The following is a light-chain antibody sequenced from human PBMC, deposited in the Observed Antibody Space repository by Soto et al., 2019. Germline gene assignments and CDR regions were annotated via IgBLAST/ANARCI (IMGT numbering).Light chain of an antibody. CDR2: EVN. CDR1: SSDVGGYDY. V-gene: IGLV2-14*01. J-gene: IGLJ2*01. Sequence: QSALTQPASGAGSPGQSTTISCTGTSSDVGGYDYVPWFQQHPGKVPKLIIYEVNNRPSGVSNRFSASKSGNTASLTISGLQPEDEADYYCTSYTTTTTPVVFGGGTKLTVL. CDR3: TSYTTTTTPVV.